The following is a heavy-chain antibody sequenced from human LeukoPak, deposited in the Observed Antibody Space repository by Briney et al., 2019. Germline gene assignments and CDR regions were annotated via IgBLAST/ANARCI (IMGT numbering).Heavy chain of an antibody. CDR2: MNPNSGNT. CDR1: GYTFTSYD. CDR3: ARGPLSARYYYMDV. D-gene: IGHD2/OR15-2a*01. J-gene: IGHJ6*03. Sequence: ASVKVSCKASGYTFTSYDINWVRQATGQGLEWMGWMNPNSGNTGYAQKFQGRVTITRNTSISTAYMELGSLRSEDTAVYYCARGPLSARYYYMDVWGKGTTVTISS. V-gene: IGHV1-8*03.